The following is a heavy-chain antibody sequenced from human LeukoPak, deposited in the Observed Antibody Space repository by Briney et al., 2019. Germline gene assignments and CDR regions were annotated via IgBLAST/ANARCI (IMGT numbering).Heavy chain of an antibody. Sequence: PSETLSLTCTVSGGSISSSSYYWGWIRQPPGKGLEWIGSIYYSGSTYYNPSLKSRVTISVDTSKNQFSLKLSSVTAADTAVYYCARDRETSQGGSYYPFDYWGQGTLVTVSS. V-gene: IGHV4-39*07. D-gene: IGHD1-26*01. CDR3: ARDRETSQGGSYYPFDY. CDR2: IYYSGST. CDR1: GGSISSSSYY. J-gene: IGHJ4*02.